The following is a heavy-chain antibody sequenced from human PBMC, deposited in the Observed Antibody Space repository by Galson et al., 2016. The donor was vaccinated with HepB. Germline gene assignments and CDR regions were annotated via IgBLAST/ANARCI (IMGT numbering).Heavy chain of an antibody. CDR3: ATSTGYRSGWGAFDI. V-gene: IGHV1-2*04. Sequence: SVKVSCKASGYTFTNYGITWVRQAPGQGLEWMAWLSANSGATNYAQKFQGWVTMTRDTSISTAYMELTSLTSDATAIYYCATSTGYRSGWGAFDIWGQGTMVTVSS. J-gene: IGHJ3*02. CDR2: LSANSGAT. CDR1: GYTFTNYG. D-gene: IGHD6-25*01.